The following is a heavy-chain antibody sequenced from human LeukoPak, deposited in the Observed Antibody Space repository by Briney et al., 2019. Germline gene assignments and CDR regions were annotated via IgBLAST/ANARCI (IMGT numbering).Heavy chain of an antibody. CDR2: ISGGGDRT. J-gene: IGHJ4*02. Sequence: GGSLRLSCAASAFTFSGYAMTWVRQAPGKGLEWVSAISGGGDRTYYPDSVKGRFTISRDNSRNTLYLQMNSLRAEDTAVYYCAKQKRGGGGFKSYLDYWGQGILVTVSS. CDR3: AKQKRGGGGFKSYLDY. CDR1: AFTFSGYA. D-gene: IGHD3-16*01. V-gene: IGHV3-23*01.